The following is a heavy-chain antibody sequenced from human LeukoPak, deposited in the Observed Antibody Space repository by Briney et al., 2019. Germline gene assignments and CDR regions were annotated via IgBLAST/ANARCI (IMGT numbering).Heavy chain of an antibody. CDR1: GGSISSGGYY. J-gene: IGHJ4*02. CDR2: IYHSGST. D-gene: IGHD5-18*01. Sequence: SETLSLTCTVSGGSISSGGYYWSWIRQPPGKGLEWIGYIYHSGSTYYNPSLKSRVTISVDTSKNQFSLKLSSVTAADTAVYYCAREPGYSYGYPDYWGQGTLVTVSS. CDR3: AREPGYSYGYPDY. V-gene: IGHV4-30-2*05.